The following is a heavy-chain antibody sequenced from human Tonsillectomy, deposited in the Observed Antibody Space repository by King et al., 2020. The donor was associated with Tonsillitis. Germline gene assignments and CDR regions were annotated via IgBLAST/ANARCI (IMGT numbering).Heavy chain of an antibody. D-gene: IGHD4-17*01. J-gene: IGHJ5*02. Sequence: QLVQSGPEVRRPGASVRVSCRASGYSFSSYGITWVRQAPGQGLEWMAWVSGYNGNTNHAQTLQGRVTFSVDASTSTAYMDLTSLRSDDTAVYYCARADYGDSGWFDPWGQGTLVTVSA. CDR3: ARADYGDSGWFDP. CDR1: GYSFSSYG. V-gene: IGHV1-18*01. CDR2: VSGYNGNT.